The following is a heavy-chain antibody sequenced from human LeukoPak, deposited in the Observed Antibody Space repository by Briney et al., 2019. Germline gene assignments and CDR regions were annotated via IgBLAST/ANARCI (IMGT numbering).Heavy chain of an antibody. D-gene: IGHD3-10*01. CDR2: IYSGGST. CDR3: AVGKYYYGSGSYWLGAFDI. Sequence: GGSLRLSCAASGFTVSSNYMSWVRQAPGKGLEWVSVIYSGGSTYYADSVKGRFTISRDNSKNTLYLQMNSLRAEDTAVYYCAVGKYYYGSGSYWLGAFDIWGQGQWSPSLQ. V-gene: IGHV3-53*01. CDR1: GFTVSSNY. J-gene: IGHJ3*02.